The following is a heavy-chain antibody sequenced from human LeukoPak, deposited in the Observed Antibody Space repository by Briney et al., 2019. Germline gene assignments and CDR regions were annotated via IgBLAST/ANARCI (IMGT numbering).Heavy chain of an antibody. CDR1: GDSDSSSSYF. Sequence: SETLSLTCTVSGDSDSSSSYFWSWIRQPPGKGLEWIGYIYYSGSTNYNPSLKSRVTISVDTSQNQFSLKLMSVTAADTAVYFCARHPRGLGYCSSTSCYTFDYWGQGTQVTVSS. J-gene: IGHJ4*02. CDR3: ARHPRGLGYCSSTSCYTFDY. V-gene: IGHV4-61*01. D-gene: IGHD2-2*02. CDR2: IYYSGST.